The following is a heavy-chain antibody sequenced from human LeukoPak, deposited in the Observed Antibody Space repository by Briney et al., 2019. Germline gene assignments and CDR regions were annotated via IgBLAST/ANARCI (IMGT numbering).Heavy chain of an antibody. CDR1: GFTFSSYG. J-gene: IGHJ4*02. Sequence: GGTLRLSCAASGFTFSSYGMSWVRQAPGKGLEWVSAISGSGGSTYYADSVTGRFTISRDNSKNTLYLQMNSLRAEDTAVYYCARYSSSWSFGFDYWGQGTLVTVSS. CDR3: ARYSSSWSFGFDY. V-gene: IGHV3-23*01. CDR2: ISGSGGST. D-gene: IGHD6-13*01.